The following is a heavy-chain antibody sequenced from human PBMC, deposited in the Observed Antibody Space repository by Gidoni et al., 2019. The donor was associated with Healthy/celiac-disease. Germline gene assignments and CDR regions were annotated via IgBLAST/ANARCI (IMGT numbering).Heavy chain of an antibody. J-gene: IGHJ4*02. Sequence: QVQLVASGGGVVQPGRSLRLSCAASGFTFSSYGMHWVRQAPGKGLEWVAVISYDGSNKYYADSVKGRFTISRDNSKNTLYLQMNSLRAEDTAVYYCAKAGYSSSWSFDYWGQGTLVTVSS. CDR2: ISYDGSNK. V-gene: IGHV3-30*18. CDR1: GFTFSSYG. D-gene: IGHD6-13*01. CDR3: AKAGYSSSWSFDY.